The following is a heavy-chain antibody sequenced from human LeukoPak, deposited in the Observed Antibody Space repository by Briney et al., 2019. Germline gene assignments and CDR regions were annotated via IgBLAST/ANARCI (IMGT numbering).Heavy chain of an antibody. Sequence: PSETLSLTCTVSGGSISSGSYYWSWIRQPAGKGLEWIGRIYTSGSTNYNPSLKSRVTISVDTSKNQFSLKLSSVTAADTAVYYCARVEEQQLGPWGQGTLVTVSS. CDR1: GGSISSGSYY. D-gene: IGHD6-13*01. CDR3: ARVEEQQLGP. CDR2: IYTSGST. V-gene: IGHV4-61*02. J-gene: IGHJ4*02.